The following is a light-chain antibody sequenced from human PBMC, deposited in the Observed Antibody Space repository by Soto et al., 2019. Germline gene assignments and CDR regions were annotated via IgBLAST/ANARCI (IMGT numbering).Light chain of an antibody. CDR1: QSDSSN. CDR3: QQYNDWPLT. Sequence: EIVMTQSPVTLSVSPGERATLSCRASQSDSSNLAWYQRKPGQAPSLLIYGAFTRATGIPARFSGTGSGTEFTLTISSLQSEDFALYYCQQYNDWPLTFGQGTKVDIK. CDR2: GAF. V-gene: IGKV3-15*01. J-gene: IGKJ1*01.